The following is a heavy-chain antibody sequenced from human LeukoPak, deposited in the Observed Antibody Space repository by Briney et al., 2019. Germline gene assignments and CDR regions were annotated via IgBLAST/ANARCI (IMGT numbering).Heavy chain of an antibody. V-gene: IGHV3-30*02. CDR1: GFTFSSYG. D-gene: IGHD3-10*01. J-gene: IGHJ6*02. Sequence: GSLRLSCAASGFTFSSYGMHWVRQAPGKGLEWVAVIWYDGSNKYYADSVKGRFTISRDNSKNTLYLQMNSLRAEDTAVYYCAKAFGTLFDYYYYGMDVWGQGTTVTVSS. CDR2: IWYDGSNK. CDR3: AKAFGTLFDYYYYGMDV.